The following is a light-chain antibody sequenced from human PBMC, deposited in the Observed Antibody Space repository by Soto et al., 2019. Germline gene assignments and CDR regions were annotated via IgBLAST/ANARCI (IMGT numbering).Light chain of an antibody. J-gene: IGLJ1*01. CDR2: EVT. CDR3: ISYTGSSTSYV. Sequence: SALTHPASVXGSPGQSITISCSGTSSDVGSYSHVAWYQQFPGKTPKLIIYEVTYRPSGVSHRFSASKSGNTASLTISGLQAGDEADYHCISYTGSSTSYVFGTGTKVTVL. CDR1: SSDVGSYSH. V-gene: IGLV2-14*01.